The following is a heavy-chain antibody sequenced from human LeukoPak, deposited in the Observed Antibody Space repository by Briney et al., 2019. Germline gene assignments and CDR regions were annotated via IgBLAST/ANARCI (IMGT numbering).Heavy chain of an antibody. V-gene: IGHV3-9*01. CDR1: GFSFDDYG. J-gene: IGHJ5*02. CDR3: SKNMKSRGLYGPDL. Sequence: GRSLRLSCAASGFSFDDYGIHWVRQAPGKGLEWVSGISWNSGSIGYADSVKGRFTISRDNAKNSLYLQMNSLRAEDTALYYCSKNMKSRGLYGPDLWGQGTLVTVSS. D-gene: IGHD3-16*01. CDR2: ISWNSGSI.